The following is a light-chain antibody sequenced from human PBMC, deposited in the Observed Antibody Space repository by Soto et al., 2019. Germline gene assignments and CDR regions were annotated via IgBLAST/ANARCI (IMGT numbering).Light chain of an antibody. CDR2: XXX. J-gene: IGLJ2*01. CDR3: QSYDSSLSVL. CDR1: SSNIGAGYD. V-gene: IGLV1-40*01. Sequence: QSVLTQPPSVSGAPGQRVTISCTGSSSNIGAGYDVHWYQQLPGTAPKLLIYXXXXXXXXXXXXXXGSKSGTSASLAITGXQAEDXXXYYCQSYDSSLSVLFGGGTKLTVL.